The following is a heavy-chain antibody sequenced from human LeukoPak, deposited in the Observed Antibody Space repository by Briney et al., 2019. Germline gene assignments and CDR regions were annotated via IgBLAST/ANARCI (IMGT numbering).Heavy chain of an antibody. D-gene: IGHD6-19*01. CDR1: GFTFSDFY. Sequence: GGSLRLSCVASGFTFSDFYMSWIRQAPGKGLEWVSYISSSSSSVYYADSVKGRFTISRDNAENSLYLQMNSLRAGDTAVYYCARPPYNSGWYYFDYWGQGTLVTVSS. J-gene: IGHJ4*02. CDR2: ISSSSSSV. CDR3: ARPPYNSGWYYFDY. V-gene: IGHV3-11*04.